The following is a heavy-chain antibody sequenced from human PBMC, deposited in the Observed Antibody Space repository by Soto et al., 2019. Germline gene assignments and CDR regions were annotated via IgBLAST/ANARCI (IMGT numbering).Heavy chain of an antibody. CDR2: IYYSGST. D-gene: IGHD3-16*01. CDR3: AFDKCGGYGDVFAF. Sequence: SETLSLTCTVSAGSISSYYWSWIRQPPGKGLEWIGYIYYSGSTNYNPSLKSRVTISVDTSKNQFSLKLSSVTAADTAVYYCAFDKCGGYGDVFAFWGQGTMVTVSS. CDR1: AGSISSYY. V-gene: IGHV4-59*01. J-gene: IGHJ3*01.